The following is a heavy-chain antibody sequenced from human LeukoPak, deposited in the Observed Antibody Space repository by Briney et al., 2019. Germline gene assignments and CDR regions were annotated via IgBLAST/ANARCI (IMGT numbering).Heavy chain of an antibody. CDR1: GYTFTGYY. D-gene: IGHD3-3*01. J-gene: IGHJ4*02. V-gene: IGHV1-2*02. Sequence: ASVKVSCKASGYTFTGYYMHWVRQAPGQGLEWMGWINPNSGGTNYAQKFQGRVTMTRDTSISTAYMELSSLRSEDTAVYYCARGLALAYYDFWSDYFDYWGQGTLVTVSS. CDR3: ARGLALAYYDFWSDYFDY. CDR2: INPNSGGT.